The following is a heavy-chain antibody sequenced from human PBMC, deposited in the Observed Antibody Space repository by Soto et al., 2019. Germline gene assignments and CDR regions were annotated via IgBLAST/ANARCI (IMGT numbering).Heavy chain of an antibody. V-gene: IGHV3-23*01. J-gene: IGHJ4*02. CDR1: GFTFSSFA. CDR2: ISPSGDNT. Sequence: EVQLLESGGGFVQPGGSLRLSCAASGFTFSSFAMSWVRQAPGKGLEWVSVISPSGDNTYYSDSVKGRFTISRDNSKNTLYLRMNSLRAGDTAAFYCAKGSSGNSYSSLDNWGQGTLVTVSA. CDR3: AKGSSGNSYSSLDN. D-gene: IGHD3-22*01.